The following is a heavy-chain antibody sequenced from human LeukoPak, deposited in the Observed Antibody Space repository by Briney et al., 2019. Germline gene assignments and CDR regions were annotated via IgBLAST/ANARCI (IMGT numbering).Heavy chain of an antibody. CDR1: GGSISSYY. Sequence: SETLSLTCTVSGGSISSYYWSWIRQPPGKGLEWIGYIYYSGSTTYNPSLESRVTISVDTSKNHFSLKLSSVTAADTAVYYCARVSSGWYVVDYWGQGTLVTVSS. D-gene: IGHD6-19*01. J-gene: IGHJ4*02. CDR3: ARVSSGWYVVDY. V-gene: IGHV4-59*08. CDR2: IYYSGST.